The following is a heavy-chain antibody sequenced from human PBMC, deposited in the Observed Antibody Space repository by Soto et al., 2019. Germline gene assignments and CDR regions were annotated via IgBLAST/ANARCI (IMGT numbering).Heavy chain of an antibody. CDR3: ARSGDNYNLLDC. J-gene: IGHJ4*02. CDR2: SSNSGTFA. CDR1: GFTFSDYY. V-gene: IGHV3-11*06. D-gene: IGHD1-1*01. Sequence: QVQLVESGGGVVKPGGSLRLSCAASGFTFSDYYMSWIRQAPGKGLEWISYSSNSGTFARYADSVKGRFSISRDNAKNSLYLQIDSLRGEDTAIYYCARSGDNYNLLDCWGQGTPVTVSS.